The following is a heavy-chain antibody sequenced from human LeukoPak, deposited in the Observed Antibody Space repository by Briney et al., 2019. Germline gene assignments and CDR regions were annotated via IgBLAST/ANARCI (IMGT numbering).Heavy chain of an antibody. J-gene: IGHJ4*02. CDR1: GFSFSTYA. V-gene: IGHV3-23*01. D-gene: IGHD2-15*01. CDR2: ITGSGGNT. CDR3: AKGTLASCSGASCYPLDY. Sequence: GGSLRLSCAAPGFSFSTYAMTWVRQLPGEGLECVSIITGSGGNTWRAGSVRGLFTISRDNDKNTLYLQMNNLRADDTAIYYCAKGTLASCSGASCYPLDYWGKVTLVTVSS.